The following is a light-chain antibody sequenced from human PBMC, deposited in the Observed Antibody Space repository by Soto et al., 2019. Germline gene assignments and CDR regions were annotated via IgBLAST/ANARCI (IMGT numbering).Light chain of an antibody. CDR2: NAD. V-gene: IGKV3-20*01. J-gene: IGKJ4*01. CDR3: QQYASSLLT. Sequence: EIVLTQSPGTLSLSRGERATLSCSASQSVTSSYLAWYQEIPGQAPRLLMYNADTRATGIPDRFSGSASGTDFTLTISRLEPEAFAVYYCQQYASSLLTFGGGTKLEIK. CDR1: QSVTSSY.